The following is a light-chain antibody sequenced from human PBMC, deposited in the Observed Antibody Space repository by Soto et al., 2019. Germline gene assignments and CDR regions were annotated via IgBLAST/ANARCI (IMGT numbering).Light chain of an antibody. Sequence: AIQMTQSPSSLSASVGDRVTITCRASQGIRNDLGWYQQKPGKAPKLLIYAASSLQSGVPSRFSGSGSTADFTLTISSLQPEDFATYYGPQDYNYPRTFGQGTKVEIK. CDR2: AAS. V-gene: IGKV1-6*01. CDR1: QGIRND. J-gene: IGKJ1*01. CDR3: PQDYNYPRT.